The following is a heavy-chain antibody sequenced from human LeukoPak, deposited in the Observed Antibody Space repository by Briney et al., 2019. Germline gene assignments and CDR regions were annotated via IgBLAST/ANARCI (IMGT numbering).Heavy chain of an antibody. V-gene: IGHV4-39*07. Sequence: SETLSLTCAVSGGSISGHTYFWAWIRQPPGKGLEWIGTIYSGGNTYYNPSLKSRLSISVDTSKNQFSLKLDSVTAADTAVYYCAKPSNYYGSATDAFDFWGQGTMVTVSS. CDR3: AKPSNYYGSATDAFDF. CDR2: IYSGGNT. J-gene: IGHJ3*01. D-gene: IGHD3-10*01. CDR1: GGSISGHTYF.